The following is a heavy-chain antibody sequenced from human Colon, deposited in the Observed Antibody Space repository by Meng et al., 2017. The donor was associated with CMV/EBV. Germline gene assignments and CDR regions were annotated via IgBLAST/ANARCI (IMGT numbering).Heavy chain of an antibody. CDR1: GFTFSNAW. Sequence: GGSLRLSCAASGFTFSNAWMSWVRQAPGKGLEWVAVISYDGSKKYYADSVKGRFTISRDNSKNTLYLQMNSLRAEDTAVYYCARTYYYDSSGYHDAFDIWGQGTMVTVSS. CDR2: ISYDGSKK. J-gene: IGHJ3*02. CDR3: ARTYYYDSSGYHDAFDI. V-gene: IGHV3-30-3*01. D-gene: IGHD3-22*01.